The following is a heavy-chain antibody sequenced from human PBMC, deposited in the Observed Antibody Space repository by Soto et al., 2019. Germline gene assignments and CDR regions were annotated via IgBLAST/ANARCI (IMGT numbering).Heavy chain of an antibody. V-gene: IGHV3-30-3*01. J-gene: IGHJ4*02. CDR3: TRTPDY. CDR2: ISYDGSNK. Sequence: LSCAASGFTFSSYAMHLVRQAPGKGLEWVAVISYDGSNKYYADSVKGRFTISRDNSKNSLFLQLNGLRPEDTGFYYCTRTPDYWGPGTLVTVSS. CDR1: GFTFSSYA.